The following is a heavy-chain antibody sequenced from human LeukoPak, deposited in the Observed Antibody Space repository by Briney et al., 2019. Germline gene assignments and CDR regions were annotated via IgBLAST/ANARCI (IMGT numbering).Heavy chain of an antibody. Sequence: ASVKVSCKASGYTFPSYDINWVRQATGQGLEWMGWMNPNSGNTGYAQKFQGRVTMTRNTSISTAYMELSSLRSEDTAVYYCERWYYYGSGTGNDAFDIWGQGTMVTVSS. CDR2: MNPNSGNT. J-gene: IGHJ3*02. CDR3: ERWYYYGSGTGNDAFDI. V-gene: IGHV1-8*01. D-gene: IGHD3-10*01. CDR1: GYTFPSYD.